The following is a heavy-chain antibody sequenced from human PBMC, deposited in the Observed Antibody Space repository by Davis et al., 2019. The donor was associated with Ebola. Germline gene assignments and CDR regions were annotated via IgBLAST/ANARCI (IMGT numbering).Heavy chain of an antibody. Sequence: GESLKISCAASGFTFSTYAMHWVRQAPGKGLDWVAIISQDGSNIFRADSVTGRFTISRDNSKNTLYLQMNSLRAEDTAVYYCARDFDKVRTWGQGTLVTVSS. J-gene: IGHJ4*02. V-gene: IGHV3-30*04. CDR3: ARDFDKVRT. CDR1: GFTFSTYA. D-gene: IGHD1-1*01. CDR2: ISQDGSNI.